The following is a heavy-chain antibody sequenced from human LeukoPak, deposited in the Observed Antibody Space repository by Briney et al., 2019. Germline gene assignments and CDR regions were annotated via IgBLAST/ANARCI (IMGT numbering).Heavy chain of an antibody. Sequence: GGSLRLSCAASGFTFSDYGMSWVRQAPGKGLEWVSVIRGSGGGTYYADSVKGRFTISRDNSKNTVYLQMNSLRAEDTAVYYCVKARMPHCGTDCLESWGQGTLVTVSS. D-gene: IGHD2-21*02. CDR1: GFTFSDYG. CDR2: IRGSGGGT. V-gene: IGHV3-23*01. CDR3: VKARMPHCGTDCLES. J-gene: IGHJ4*02.